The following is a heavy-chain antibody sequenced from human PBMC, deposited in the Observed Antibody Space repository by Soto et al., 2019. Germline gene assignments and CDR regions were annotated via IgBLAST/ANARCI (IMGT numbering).Heavy chain of an antibody. CDR3: ARGNATAVVGHFDY. V-gene: IGHV3-74*01. Sequence: PGGSLRISCVGYVFRFSDAWMHWVRQAPEKGLVWLSRIIGNGNGADYADFVKGRFTISRDNAKNTVYLQMNSLRDEDTAVYYCARGNATAVVGHFDYWGQGTLVTV. J-gene: IGHJ4*02. CDR2: IIGNGNGA. CDR1: VFRFSDAW. D-gene: IGHD2-15*01.